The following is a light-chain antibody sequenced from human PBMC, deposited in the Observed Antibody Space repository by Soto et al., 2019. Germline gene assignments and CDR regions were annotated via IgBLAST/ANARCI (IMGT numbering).Light chain of an antibody. CDR3: QQYNNWPPIT. CDR2: DTS. CDR1: HSVSSN. Sequence: IVMTHSPATLSVSPGDIATLSFRASHSVSSNLAWYQQKPGQAPRLLIYDTSTRATGIPARFSGSGSGTEFTLTISSLQSEDFAVYYCQQYNNWPPITFGQGTRLEIK. V-gene: IGKV3-15*01. J-gene: IGKJ5*01.